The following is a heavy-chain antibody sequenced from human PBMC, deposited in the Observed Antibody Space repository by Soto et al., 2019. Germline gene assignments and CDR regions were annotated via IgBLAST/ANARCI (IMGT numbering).Heavy chain of an antibody. CDR3: ARDRVYCSSTSFYEYYYMDV. CDR2: ISSSGSTI. V-gene: IGHV3-11*01. D-gene: IGHD2-2*01. Sequence: QVQLVESGGGLVKPGGSLRLYCAASGFTFSDYYMSWIRQAPGKGLEWVSYISSSGSTIYYADSVKGRFTISRDNAKNSLYLQMNSLRAEDTAVYYFARDRVYCSSTSFYEYYYMDVWGKGTTVTVSS. J-gene: IGHJ6*03. CDR1: GFTFSDYY.